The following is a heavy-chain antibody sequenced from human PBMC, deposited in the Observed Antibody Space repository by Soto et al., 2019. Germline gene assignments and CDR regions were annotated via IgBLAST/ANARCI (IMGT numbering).Heavy chain of an antibody. J-gene: IGHJ3*02. Sequence: SVKVSCKASGFTFTSSAMQWVRQARGQRLEWIGWIVVGSGNTNYAQKFQERVTITRDMSTSTAYMELSSLRSEDTAVYYCAADPYYGILTGYYGAFDIWGQGTMVTVSS. CDR1: GFTFTSSA. D-gene: IGHD3-9*01. CDR2: IVVGSGNT. V-gene: IGHV1-58*02. CDR3: AADPYYGILTGYYGAFDI.